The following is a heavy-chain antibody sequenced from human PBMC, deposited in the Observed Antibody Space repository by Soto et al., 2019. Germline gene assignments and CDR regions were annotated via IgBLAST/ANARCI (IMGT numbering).Heavy chain of an antibody. Sequence: EVQLLESGGGLVQPGGSLRLSCAASGFTFGSYAMSWVRQAPGKGLEWVSLVTYSGANTYYAGSVTGRFTISRDNSRNTLSLQMSSLRVEDTAVYYCATPSLSTGGYSSFDSWGRGTLVTVSS. CDR2: VTYSGANT. J-gene: IGHJ4*02. D-gene: IGHD1-26*01. V-gene: IGHV3-23*01. CDR1: GFTFGSYA. CDR3: ATPSLSTGGYSSFDS.